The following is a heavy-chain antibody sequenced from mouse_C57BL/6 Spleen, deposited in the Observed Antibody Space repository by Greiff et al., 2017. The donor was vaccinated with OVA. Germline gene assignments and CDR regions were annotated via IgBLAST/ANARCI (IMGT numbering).Heavy chain of an antibody. CDR1: GFTFSSYA. CDR3: AREGSGSSYYYAMDY. CDR2: ISDGGSYT. Sequence: VQLQQSGGGLVKPGGSLKLSCAASGFTFSSYAMSWVRQTPEKRLEWVATISDGGSYTYYPDNVKGRFTISRDNAKNNLYLQMSHLKSEDTAMYYCAREGSGSSYYYAMDYWGQGTSVTVSS. J-gene: IGHJ4*01. V-gene: IGHV5-4*01. D-gene: IGHD1-1*01.